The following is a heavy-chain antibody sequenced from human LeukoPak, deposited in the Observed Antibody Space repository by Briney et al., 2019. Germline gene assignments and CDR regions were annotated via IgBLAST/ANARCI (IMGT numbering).Heavy chain of an antibody. CDR1: GGSFSGYY. CDR3: ARRAIMITFGGVMGNMDV. CDR2: INHSGST. Sequence: SETLSLTCAVYGGSFSGYYWSWIRQPPGKGLEWIGEINHSGSTNYNPSLKSRVTISVDTSKNQFSLKLSSVTAADTAVYYCARRAIMITFGGVMGNMDVWGKGTTVTISS. V-gene: IGHV4-34*01. D-gene: IGHD3-16*01. J-gene: IGHJ6*03.